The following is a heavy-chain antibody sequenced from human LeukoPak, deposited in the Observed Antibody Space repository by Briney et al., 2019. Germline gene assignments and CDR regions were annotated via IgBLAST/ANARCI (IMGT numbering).Heavy chain of an antibody. D-gene: IGHD4-11*01. Sequence: GGSLRLSCAASGFTFSSYWMSWVRQAPGKGLEWVANISQDGSEKYCVDSVKGRFTISRDNAKNPLYLQMNSLRAEDTAVYYCARVLGVPTVWDFWGQGALVTVSS. CDR1: GFTFSSYW. J-gene: IGHJ4*02. CDR2: ISQDGSEK. V-gene: IGHV3-7*03. CDR3: ARVLGVPTVWDF.